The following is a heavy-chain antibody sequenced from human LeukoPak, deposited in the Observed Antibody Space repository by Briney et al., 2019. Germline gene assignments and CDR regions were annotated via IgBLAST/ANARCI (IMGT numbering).Heavy chain of an antibody. D-gene: IGHD3-10*01. CDR3: ARRGGIIRGVASYYYMDV. CDR2: INHSGST. Sequence: SETLSLTCAVYGGSFSGYYWSWIRQPPGRGLEWIGEINHSGSTNYNPSLKSRVTISVDTSKNQFSLKLSSVTAADTAAYYCARRGGIIRGVASYYYMDVWGKGTTVTISS. J-gene: IGHJ6*03. CDR1: GGSFSGYY. V-gene: IGHV4-34*01.